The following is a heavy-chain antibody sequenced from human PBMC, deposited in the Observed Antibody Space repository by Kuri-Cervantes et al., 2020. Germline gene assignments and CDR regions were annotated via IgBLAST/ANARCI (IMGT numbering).Heavy chain of an antibody. D-gene: IGHD3-10*01. J-gene: IGHJ4*02. CDR2: LGDCGGST. CDR3: AKVTWYDSGDR. V-gene: IGHV3-23*01. CDR1: EFTFSTFP. Sequence: GGSLRLSCAASEFTFSTFPMSWGRQAPGKGLERVSALGDCGGSTYYADSVKGRFTISRDNSKNTLYLQMNSLTAEDTAVYYCAKVTWYDSGDRWGQGTLVTVSS.